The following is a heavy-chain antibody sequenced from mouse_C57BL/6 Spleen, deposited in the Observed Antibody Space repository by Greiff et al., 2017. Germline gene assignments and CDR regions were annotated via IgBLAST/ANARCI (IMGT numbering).Heavy chain of an antibody. CDR1: GYTFTDYY. CDR2: INPNNGGT. J-gene: IGHJ2*01. Sequence: VQLQQSGPELVKPGASVKISCKASGYTFTDYYMNWVKQSHGKSLEWIGDINPNNGGTSYNQKFKGKATLTVDKTASTAYMELSSLTSDDSAVYCCARECIRDFDYWGQGTTLTVSS. CDR3: ARECIRDFDY. V-gene: IGHV1-26*01.